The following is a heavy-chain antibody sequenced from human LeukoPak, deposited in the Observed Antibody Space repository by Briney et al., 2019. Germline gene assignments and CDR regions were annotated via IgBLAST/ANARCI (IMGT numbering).Heavy chain of an antibody. CDR3: AKEPAPNPPYYDFWSGYDYYYYMDV. V-gene: IGHV3-23*01. Sequence: LGGSLRLSCAASGFTFSSYAMSWVRQAPGKGLEWVSAIFGSGGSTYYADSVKGRFTITRENSKNTLYLQMNSLRAEDTAVYYCAKEPAPNPPYYDFWSGYDYYYYMDVWGKGTTVTVS. CDR1: GFTFSSYA. J-gene: IGHJ6*03. D-gene: IGHD3-3*01. CDR2: IFGSGGST.